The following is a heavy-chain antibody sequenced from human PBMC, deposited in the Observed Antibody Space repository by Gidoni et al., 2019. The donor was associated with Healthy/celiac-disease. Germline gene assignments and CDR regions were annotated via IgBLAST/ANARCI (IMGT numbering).Heavy chain of an antibody. CDR3: ARVSKQLVRRQDWFDP. V-gene: IGHV5-51*01. CDR2: IYPGDSDT. J-gene: IGHJ5*02. Sequence: EVQLVQSGAEVKKPGESLKISCKGSGYSFTSYWIGWVRQMPGKGLEWMGIIYPGDSDTRYSPSFQGQVTISADKSISTAYLQWSSLKASDTAMYYCARVSKQLVRRQDWFDPWGQGTLVTVSS. CDR1: GYSFTSYW. D-gene: IGHD6-6*01.